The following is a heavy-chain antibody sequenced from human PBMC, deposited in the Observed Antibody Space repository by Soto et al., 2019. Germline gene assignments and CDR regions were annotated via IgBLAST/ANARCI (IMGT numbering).Heavy chain of an antibody. CDR2: IIPILGIA. CDR3: ARASRRITMVRGVMGMDV. CDR1: GGTFSSYT. V-gene: IGHV1-69*02. D-gene: IGHD3-10*01. J-gene: IGHJ6*02. Sequence: QVQLVQSGAEVKKPGSSVKVSCKASGGTFSSYTISWVRQAPGQGLEWMGRIIPILGIANYAQKFQGRVTITADKXTXTXXMERSSLRSEDTAVYYCARASRRITMVRGVMGMDVWGQGTTVTVSS.